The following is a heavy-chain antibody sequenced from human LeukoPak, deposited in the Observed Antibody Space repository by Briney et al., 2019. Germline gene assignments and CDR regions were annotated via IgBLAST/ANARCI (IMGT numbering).Heavy chain of an antibody. CDR1: GFTFDDYG. J-gene: IGHJ4*02. Sequence: GGSLRLSCAAPGFTFDDYGMSWVRQAPGKGLEWVSGINWNGGSTGYAGSVKGRFTISRDNAKNSLYLQMNSLRAEDTALYHCARGAYSSGWYDYWGQGTLVTVSS. CDR2: INWNGGST. CDR3: ARGAYSSGWYDY. D-gene: IGHD6-19*01. V-gene: IGHV3-20*01.